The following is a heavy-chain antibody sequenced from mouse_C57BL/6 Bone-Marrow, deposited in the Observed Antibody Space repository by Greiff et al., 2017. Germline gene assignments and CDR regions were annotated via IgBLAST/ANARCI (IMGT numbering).Heavy chain of an antibody. CDR2: IDPENGDT. J-gene: IGHJ2*01. CDR3: TTDGYYGFDY. V-gene: IGHV14-4*01. D-gene: IGHD2-3*01. Sequence: EVQLQQSGAELVRPGASVKLSCTASGFNIKDDYMHWVKQRPEQGLEWIGWIDPENGDTEYASKFQGKATITADTSSNTAYLQLSSLTSADTAVYYCTTDGYYGFDYWGQGTTLTVSS. CDR1: GFNIKDDY.